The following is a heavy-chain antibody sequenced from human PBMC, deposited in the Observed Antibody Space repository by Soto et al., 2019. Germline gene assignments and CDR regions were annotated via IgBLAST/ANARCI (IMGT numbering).Heavy chain of an antibody. V-gene: IGHV3-9*01. D-gene: IGHD6-13*01. CDR3: AKDFGYRRRWYHLFDS. CDR2: ISWNSDTI. Sequence: EVQLVESGGGLVQPGRSLRLSCAASGFTFDDHAMHWVRQVPGKGLEWVSGISWNSDTIDYADSVKGRFTISRDNAKNSLYLQLNSLRPEDTALYYCAKDFGYRRRWYHLFDSWGQGTLVTVSS. CDR1: GFTFDDHA. J-gene: IGHJ4*02.